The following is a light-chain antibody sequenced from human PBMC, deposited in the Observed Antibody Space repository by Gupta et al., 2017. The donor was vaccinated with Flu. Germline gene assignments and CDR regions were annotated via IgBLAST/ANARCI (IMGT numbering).Light chain of an antibody. V-gene: IGLV1-44*01. CDR2: SNN. CDR3: AAWDDSLNGRWV. J-gene: IGLJ3*02. CDR1: SFNIGTNT. Sequence: QSVLTQPPSASGTPGQRVTIYCSGSSFNIGTNTVHWYQHSPGTAPKLLIYSNNQRPSGVPNRVSGSKSVTSASLAISGLQSEDEADYYCAAWDDSLNGRWVFGGGTKLTVL.